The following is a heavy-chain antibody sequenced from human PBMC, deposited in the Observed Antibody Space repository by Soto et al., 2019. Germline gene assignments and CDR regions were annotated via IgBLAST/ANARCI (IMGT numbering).Heavy chain of an antibody. CDR2: ISAHNGNT. Sequence: QVHLVQSGAEVKKPGASVKVSCKASGYTFTNYGITWVRQAPGQGLEWMGWISAHNGNTDYAQKLQGRAIVTRDTSTSTAYMELRSLISDDTAVYYCARGRYGDYWGQGALVTVSS. V-gene: IGHV1-18*01. CDR3: ARGRYGDY. D-gene: IGHD1-1*01. CDR1: GYTFTNYG. J-gene: IGHJ4*02.